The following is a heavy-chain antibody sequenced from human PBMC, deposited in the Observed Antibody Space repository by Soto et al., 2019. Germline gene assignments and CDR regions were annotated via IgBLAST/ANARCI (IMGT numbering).Heavy chain of an antibody. CDR2: ISYDGSNK. D-gene: IGHD2-15*01. V-gene: IGHV3-30*18. J-gene: IGHJ4*02. CDR3: AKDLLPVVVAAPFDY. CDR1: GFTFSSYG. Sequence: QVQLVESGGGVVQPGRSLRLSCAASGFTFSSYGMHWVRQAPGKGLEWVAIISYDGSNKYYADSVKGRFTISRDNSKNTLYLQMNSLRAEDTAVYYCAKDLLPVVVAAPFDYWGQGTLVTVYS.